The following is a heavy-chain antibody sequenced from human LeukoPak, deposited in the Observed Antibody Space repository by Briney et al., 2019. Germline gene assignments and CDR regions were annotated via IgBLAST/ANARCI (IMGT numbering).Heavy chain of an antibody. CDR2: ISGSGGST. Sequence: PSETLSLTCAVYGGSFSGYYWSWVRQAPGKGLEWVSVISGSGGSTYSADSVKGRFTISRDNSKNTLYLQMNSLRVDDTAVYYCAKAPRLTWDTPMSYYAMDVWGQGTTVTVSS. V-gene: IGHV3-23*01. J-gene: IGHJ6*02. D-gene: IGHD5-18*01. CDR3: AKAPRLTWDTPMSYYAMDV. CDR1: GGSFSGYY.